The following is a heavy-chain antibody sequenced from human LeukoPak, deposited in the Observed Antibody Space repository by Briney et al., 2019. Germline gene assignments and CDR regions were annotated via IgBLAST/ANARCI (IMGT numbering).Heavy chain of an antibody. V-gene: IGHV3-48*04. CDR2: ISKNSDLK. CDR3: AKDEGSYCGGDCYSDAFDI. Sequence: GGSLRLSCAASGFTFSSDSMNWVRQAPGKGLEWVSYISKNSDLKSHADSVKGRFTIFRDNAKNSLFLQMNSLRVEDTAVYYCAKDEGSYCGGDCYSDAFDIWGQGTMVTVSS. CDR1: GFTFSSDS. D-gene: IGHD2-21*01. J-gene: IGHJ3*02.